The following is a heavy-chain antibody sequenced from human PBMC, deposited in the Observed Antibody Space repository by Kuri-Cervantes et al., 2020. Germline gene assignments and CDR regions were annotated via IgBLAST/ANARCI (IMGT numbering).Heavy chain of an antibody. D-gene: IGHD6-19*01. Sequence: GESLKISCAASGFTFDDYGMNWVRQVPGKGLVWVSRINSDGSTTNYADSVKGRFTISRDNSKNTLYLQMNSLRAEDTAVYYCARDLGSGWYPGYWSQGTLVTVSS. J-gene: IGHJ4*02. CDR2: INSDGSTT. CDR1: GFTFDDYG. V-gene: IGHV3-74*01. CDR3: ARDLGSGWYPGY.